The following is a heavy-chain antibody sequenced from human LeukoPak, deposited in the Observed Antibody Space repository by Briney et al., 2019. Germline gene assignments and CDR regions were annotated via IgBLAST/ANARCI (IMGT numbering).Heavy chain of an antibody. CDR2: ISAYNGNT. V-gene: IGHV1-18*01. Sequence: GASVKVSCKASGYTFTSYGISWVRQAPGQGLEWMGWISAYNGNTNYAQKFQGRVTMTRDTSISTAYMELSRLRSDDTAVYYCARGEVTSPFAYRAFSDWINWGQGTLVTVSS. CDR1: GYTFTSYG. D-gene: IGHD2-21*02. J-gene: IGHJ4*02. CDR3: ARGEVTSPFAYRAFSDWIN.